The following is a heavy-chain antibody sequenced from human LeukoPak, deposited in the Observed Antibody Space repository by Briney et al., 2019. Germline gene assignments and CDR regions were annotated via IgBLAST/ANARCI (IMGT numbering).Heavy chain of an antibody. CDR1: GGSISSYY. D-gene: IGHD3-16*01. CDR2: IFFTGNT. J-gene: IGHJ5*02. CDR3: ARATFINWFDP. V-gene: IGHV4-59*01. Sequence: PSETLSLTCTVSGGSISSYYWSWIRQPPGEALQWIGYIFFTGNTNYNPSLKSRVTISVDTSKNQFSLKLSSVTAADTAVYYCARATFINWFDPWGQGTLVTVSS.